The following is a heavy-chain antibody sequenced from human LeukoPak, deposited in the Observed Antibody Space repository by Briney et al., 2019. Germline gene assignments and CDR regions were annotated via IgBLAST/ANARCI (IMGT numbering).Heavy chain of an antibody. CDR3: ARGGTTVTPGLLWFDP. Sequence: PSETLSLTCSVSGGSISSYYWSWIRQPPGKGLEYIGYIFYSGSTNYNPSLKSRVTMSVDTSKNQFSLKLSSVTAADTAVYYCARGGTTVTPGLLWFDPWGQGTLVTVSS. CDR1: GGSISSYY. D-gene: IGHD4-17*01. CDR2: IFYSGST. J-gene: IGHJ5*02. V-gene: IGHV4-59*01.